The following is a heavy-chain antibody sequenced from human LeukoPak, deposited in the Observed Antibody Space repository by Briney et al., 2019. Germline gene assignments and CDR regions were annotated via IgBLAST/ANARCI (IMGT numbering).Heavy chain of an antibody. J-gene: IGHJ4*02. V-gene: IGHV3-23*01. CDR2: ISGSGGST. CDR1: GFTFSSYA. Sequence: GGSLRLSCAASGFTFSSYAMSWVRQAPGKGLEWVSAISGSGGSTYYADSVKGRFTISRDNSKNTLYLQMNSLRAEDTAVYYCAKDDDYYGSGSYSGYWGQGTLVAVSS. D-gene: IGHD3-10*01. CDR3: AKDDDYYGSGSYSGY.